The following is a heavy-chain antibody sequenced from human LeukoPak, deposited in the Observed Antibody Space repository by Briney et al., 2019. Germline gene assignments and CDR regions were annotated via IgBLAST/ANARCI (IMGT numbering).Heavy chain of an antibody. CDR1: GYTFTSYD. J-gene: IGHJ6*02. CDR2: MNPNSGNT. V-gene: IGHV1-8*01. Sequence: ASVKVSCKASGYTFTSYDINWVRQATGQGLEWMGWMNPNSGNTGYAQKFQGRVTMTRNTSISTAYMELSSLRSEDTAVYYCARLEQQLGYYYGMDVWGQGTTVTVSS. D-gene: IGHD6-13*01. CDR3: ARLEQQLGYYYGMDV.